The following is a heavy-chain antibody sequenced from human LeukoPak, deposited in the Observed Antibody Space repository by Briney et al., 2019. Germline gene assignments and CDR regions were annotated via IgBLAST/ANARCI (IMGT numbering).Heavy chain of an antibody. CDR1: GFTFSSYW. Sequence: RGSLRLSCAASGFTFSSYWMSWVRQAPGKGLEWVANIKQDGSEKYYVDSVKGRFTISRDNAKNSLYLQMNSLRAEDTAVYYCARDPKYFDWFAHYYYYYMDVWGKGTTVTVSS. J-gene: IGHJ6*03. D-gene: IGHD3-9*01. CDR3: ARDPKYFDWFAHYYYYYMDV. V-gene: IGHV3-7*01. CDR2: IKQDGSEK.